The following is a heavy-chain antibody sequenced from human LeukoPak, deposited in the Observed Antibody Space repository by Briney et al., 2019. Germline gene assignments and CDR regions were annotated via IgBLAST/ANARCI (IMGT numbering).Heavy chain of an antibody. CDR1: GFTFSSNY. V-gene: IGHV3-66*01. Sequence: GGSLRLSCAASGFTFSSNYMSWVRQAPGKGLEWVSVIYSGGSTYYADSVKGRFTISRDNSKNTLYLQMNSLRAEDTAVYYCARAPGSSGYDYWGQGTLVTVSS. D-gene: IGHD3-22*01. CDR3: ARAPGSSGYDY. CDR2: IYSGGST. J-gene: IGHJ4*02.